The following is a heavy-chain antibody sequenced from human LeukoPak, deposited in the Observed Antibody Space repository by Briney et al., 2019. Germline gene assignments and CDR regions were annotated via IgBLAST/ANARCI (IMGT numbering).Heavy chain of an antibody. J-gene: IGHJ5*02. D-gene: IGHD3-3*01. V-gene: IGHV4-39*01. CDR1: GGSISSSSYY. Sequence: SETLSLTCIVSGGSISSSSYYWGWIRQPPGKGLEWIGSIYYSGSTYYNPSLKSRVTISVDTSKNQFSLKLSSVTAADTAVYYCARHYYDFWSGYYSPNWFDPWGQGTLITVSS. CDR3: ARHYYDFWSGYYSPNWFDP. CDR2: IYYSGST.